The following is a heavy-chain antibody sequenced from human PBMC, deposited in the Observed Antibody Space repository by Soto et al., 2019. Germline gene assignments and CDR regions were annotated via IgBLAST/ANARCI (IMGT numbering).Heavy chain of an antibody. Sequence: QLQLQESGPGLVKPSETLSLTCTVSGGSISSSSYYWGWIRQPPGKGLEWIRSIYYSGSTYYNPSRKRRVTISVDTSKNQFSLKLSSVTAADTAVYYCARHGGYCSGGSCYSPPFYYYYYMDVWGKGTTVTVSS. CDR3: ARHGGYCSGGSCYSPPFYYYYYMDV. J-gene: IGHJ6*03. CDR2: IYYSGST. D-gene: IGHD2-15*01. V-gene: IGHV4-39*01. CDR1: GGSISSSSYY.